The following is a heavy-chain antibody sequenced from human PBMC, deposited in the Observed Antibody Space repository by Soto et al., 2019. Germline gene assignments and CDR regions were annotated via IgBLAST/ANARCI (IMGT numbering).Heavy chain of an antibody. Sequence: QVQLVQSGGEVKKPGASVKVSCKASGYTFTSYGISWVRQAPGQGLEWVGWIGLYNDDTYYAEKLQGRLTLAKDTSTSTVHMELRSLTSDDTAVYYCASGERWLAKFDSWGQGTLVTVSS. D-gene: IGHD6-19*01. J-gene: IGHJ4*02. V-gene: IGHV1-18*01. CDR1: GYTFTSYG. CDR3: ASGERWLAKFDS. CDR2: IGLYNDDT.